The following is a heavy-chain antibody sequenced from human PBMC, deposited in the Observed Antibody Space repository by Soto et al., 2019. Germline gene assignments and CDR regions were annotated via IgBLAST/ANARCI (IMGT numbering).Heavy chain of an antibody. V-gene: IGHV4-39*01. D-gene: IGHD2-2*01. J-gene: IGHJ4*02. CDR1: GGSISSSSYY. CDR2: IYYSGST. CDR3: ARHGTSPIVVVPAQFDY. Sequence: QLQLQESGPGLVKPSETLSLTCTVSGGSISSSSYYWGWIRQPPGKGLEWIGSIYYSGSTYYNPSLKSRVTISVDTSKNQFSLKLSSVTAADTAVYYCARHGTSPIVVVPAQFDYWGQGTLVTVSS.